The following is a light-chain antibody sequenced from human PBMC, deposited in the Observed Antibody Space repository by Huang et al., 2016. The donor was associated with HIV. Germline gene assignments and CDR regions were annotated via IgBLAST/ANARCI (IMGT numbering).Light chain of an antibody. V-gene: IGKV1-12*01. J-gene: IGKJ3*01. CDR1: QGVTAW. CDR3: QQANSFPFT. Sequence: DIQMTQSPSSVSASVGDRVTITCRASQGVTAWLAWYQQNQGKAPKLLIYGASTLQSGVPSRFSGSGAGTDFTLTISSLQPEDFATYYCQQANSFPFTFGPGTKVDIK. CDR2: GAS.